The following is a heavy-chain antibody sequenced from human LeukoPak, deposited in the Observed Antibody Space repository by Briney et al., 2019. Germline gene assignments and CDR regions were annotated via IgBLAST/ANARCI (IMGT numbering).Heavy chain of an antibody. D-gene: IGHD6-13*01. V-gene: IGHV4-39*01. CDR1: GGSISSSSYY. J-gene: IGHJ6*03. CDR2: IYYSGST. CDR3: ARHFQQQLNYYYYYMDV. Sequence: SETLSLTCTVSGGSISSSSYYWGWIRQPPGKGLEWIGSIYYSGSTYYNPSLKSRVTISVDTSKNQFSLKLSSVAATDTAVYYCARHFQQQLNYYYYYMDVWGKGTTVTVSS.